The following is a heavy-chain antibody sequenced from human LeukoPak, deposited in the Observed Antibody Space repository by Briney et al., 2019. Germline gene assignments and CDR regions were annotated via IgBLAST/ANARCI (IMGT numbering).Heavy chain of an antibody. D-gene: IGHD3-22*01. V-gene: IGHV1-8*01. CDR2: MNPNSGNT. J-gene: IGHJ4*02. Sequence: ASVKVSCKASGYTFTSYDINWVRQATGQGLEWMGLMNPNSGNTGYAQKFQGRVTMTRNTSISIAYMELSSLRSEDTAVYYCARAGRHYYDSSGYYTYYFDYWGQGTLVTVSS. CDR3: ARAGRHYYDSSGYYTYYFDY. CDR1: GYTFTSYD.